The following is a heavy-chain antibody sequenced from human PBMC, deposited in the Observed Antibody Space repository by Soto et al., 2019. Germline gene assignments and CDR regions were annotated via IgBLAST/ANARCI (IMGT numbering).Heavy chain of an antibody. J-gene: IGHJ5*02. V-gene: IGHV1-69*13. CDR2: IIPVFGTA. D-gene: IGHD6-13*01. CDR1: GGTFSSYA. CDR3: ARDVPAGYSSSWYNWFAP. Sequence: ASVKVSCKASGGTFSSYAISWVRQAPGQGLEWMGGIIPVFGTANYAQKFQGRVTITADESTSTAYMELSSLRSEDTAVYYCARDVPAGYSSSWYNWFAPWGKGTLVTVYS.